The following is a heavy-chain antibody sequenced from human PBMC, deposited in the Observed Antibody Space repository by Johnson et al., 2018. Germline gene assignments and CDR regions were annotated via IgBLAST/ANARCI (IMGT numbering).Heavy chain of an antibody. Sequence: VQLVESGGGVVQXGRSLRLSCAASGFTFSSYGMHWVRQAPGKGLEWVAVISYDGSNKYYADPVKGRFTISRDNSKNTLYLQMNSLRAEDTAVYYCARGRGTTVTMGYYGMDVWGQGTTVTVYS. CDR2: ISYDGSNK. V-gene: IGHV3-30*03. CDR1: GFTFSSYG. D-gene: IGHD4-17*01. J-gene: IGHJ6*02. CDR3: ARGRGTTVTMGYYGMDV.